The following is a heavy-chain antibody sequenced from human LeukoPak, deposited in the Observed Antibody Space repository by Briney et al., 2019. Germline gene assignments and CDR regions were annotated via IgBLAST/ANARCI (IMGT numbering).Heavy chain of an antibody. J-gene: IGHJ5*02. CDR2: IDAGTGNT. Sequence: ASVKVSCKASGYTFSGYYLHWVRQAPGQGLEWMGWIDAGTGNTKYSQEFQGRLTITRDTSASTAYMELSSLRSEDMAVYYCARLVLGGFDPWGQGTLVTVSS. D-gene: IGHD6-6*01. CDR3: ARLVLGGFDP. V-gene: IGHV1-3*03. CDR1: GYTFSGYY.